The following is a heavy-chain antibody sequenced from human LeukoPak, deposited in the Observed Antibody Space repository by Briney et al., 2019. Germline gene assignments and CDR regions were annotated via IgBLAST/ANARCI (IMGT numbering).Heavy chain of an antibody. Sequence: ASVKVSCKASGYTFTNYNLNWLRQAPRQGLEWIGWINTHSGSTKYSQSLRGRVTMTRDTSTSTAHLDLRSLIPDDTAVYYCARDKLSYAREIWFDPWGQGTLVTVSS. CDR3: ARDKLSYAREIWFDP. D-gene: IGHD3-22*01. J-gene: IGHJ5*02. V-gene: IGHV1-18*01. CDR1: GYTFTNYN. CDR2: INTHSGST.